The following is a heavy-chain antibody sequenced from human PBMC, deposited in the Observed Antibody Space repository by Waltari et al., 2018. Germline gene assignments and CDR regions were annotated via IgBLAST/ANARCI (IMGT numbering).Heavy chain of an antibody. CDR1: GGSFRGSY. D-gene: IGHD2-8*02. Sequence: QVQLQQWGAGLLQPSETLSTTCAVYGGSFRGSYWVRVRLPPGTGLEWIGEINHNGNINRNPSLRSRVTMLVDTSKSQLSLKINSVTAADTAVYYCVRLEDCTGPGGNCYSGDSFAMDVWGQGTTVTVSS. CDR3: VRLEDCTGPGGNCYSGDSFAMDV. V-gene: IGHV4-34*02. CDR2: INHNGNI. J-gene: IGHJ6*02.